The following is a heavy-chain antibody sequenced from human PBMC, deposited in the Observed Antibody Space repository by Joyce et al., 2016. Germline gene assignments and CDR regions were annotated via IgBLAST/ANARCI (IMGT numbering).Heavy chain of an antibody. V-gene: IGHV1-69*01. CDR2: IIPLFGTA. J-gene: IGHJ6*02. D-gene: IGHD2-2*01. CDR3: AVVVPAAMTFYYYGVDI. CDR1: GGTFSRIA. Sequence: QVQLVQSGAEVKKPGSSVRVSCTASGGTFSRIAFSWVRQAPGQGLEWMGGIIPLFGTAKNAQKVQGRVTISADESTGTAYMELSSLRSEDTAVYYCAVVVPAAMTFYYYGVDIWGQGTTVTVSS.